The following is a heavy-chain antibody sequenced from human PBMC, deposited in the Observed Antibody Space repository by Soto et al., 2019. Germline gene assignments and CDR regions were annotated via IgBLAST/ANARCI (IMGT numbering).Heavy chain of an antibody. Sequence: QVQLVESGGGVVQPGRSLRLSCAASGFTFSSYAMHWVRQAPGKGLEWVAVISYDGSNKYYADSVKGRFTISRDNSKNTLYLQMKSLRAEDTAVYYCARDPYSYGPKFGYFDYWGQGTLVTVSS. CDR2: ISYDGSNK. J-gene: IGHJ4*02. V-gene: IGHV3-30-3*01. D-gene: IGHD5-18*01. CDR1: GFTFSSYA. CDR3: ARDPYSYGPKFGYFDY.